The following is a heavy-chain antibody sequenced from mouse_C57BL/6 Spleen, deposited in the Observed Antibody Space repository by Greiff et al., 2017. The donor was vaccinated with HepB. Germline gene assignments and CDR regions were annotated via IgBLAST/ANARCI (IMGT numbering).Heavy chain of an antibody. CDR3: ARGGVLTGNYFDY. CDR2: IHPNSGST. Sequence: QVQLKQPGAELVKPGASVKLSCKASGYTFTSYWMHWVKQRPGQGLEWIGMIHPNSGSTNYNEKFKSKATLTVDKSSSTAYMQLSSLTSEDSAVYYCARGGVLTGNYFDYWGQGTTLTVSS. CDR1: GYTFTSYW. D-gene: IGHD4-1*01. J-gene: IGHJ2*01. V-gene: IGHV1-64*01.